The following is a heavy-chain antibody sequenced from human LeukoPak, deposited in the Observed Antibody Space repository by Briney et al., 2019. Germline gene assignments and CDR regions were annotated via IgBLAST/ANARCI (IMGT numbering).Heavy chain of an antibody. CDR1: GFTFSDYY. CDR2: IKGNGLTT. V-gene: IGHV3-11*04. D-gene: IGHD3-10*01. J-gene: IGHJ5*02. Sequence: GGSLRLSCAASGFTFSDYYMTWIRQAPGKGLEWLSHIKGNGLTTYYADSVKGRFTISRDNSKNTLYLQMNRLRAEDTAVYYCAKDGAVSMVRGDGNWFDPWGQGTLVTVSS. CDR3: AKDGAVSMVRGDGNWFDP.